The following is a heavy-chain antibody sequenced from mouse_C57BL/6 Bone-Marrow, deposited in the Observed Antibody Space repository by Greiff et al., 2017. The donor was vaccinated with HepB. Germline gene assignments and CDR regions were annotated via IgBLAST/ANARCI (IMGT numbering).Heavy chain of an antibody. V-gene: IGHV1-63*01. Sequence: QVQLQQSGAELVRPGTSVKMSCKASGYTFTNYWIGWAKQRPGHGLEWIGEILPGSGSTNYNEKFKGKATFTADTSSNTAYMQLSSLTTEDSAIYYCARPWDRAYWGQGTLVTVSA. J-gene: IGHJ3*01. D-gene: IGHD3-3*01. CDR2: ILPGSGST. CDR1: GYTFTNYW. CDR3: ARPWDRAY.